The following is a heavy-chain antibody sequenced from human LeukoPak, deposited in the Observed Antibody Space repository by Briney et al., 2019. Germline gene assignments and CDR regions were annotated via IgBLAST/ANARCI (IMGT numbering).Heavy chain of an antibody. V-gene: IGHV4-59*12. CDR3: ARPSTYYYDSSGDYYFDY. D-gene: IGHD3-22*01. CDR2: IHYTGST. J-gene: IGHJ4*02. Sequence: PSETLSLTCTVSGGSISSYYWSWIRQSPGKGLECIGYIHYTGSTNYNPSLKSRVTISVDTSKNQFSLKLSSVTAADTAVYYCARPSTYYYDSSGDYYFDYWGQGTLVTVSS. CDR1: GGSISSYY.